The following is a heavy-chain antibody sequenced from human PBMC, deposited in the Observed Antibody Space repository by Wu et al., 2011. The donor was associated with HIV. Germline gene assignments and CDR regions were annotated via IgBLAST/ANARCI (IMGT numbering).Heavy chain of an antibody. D-gene: IGHD2-2*01. CDR3: ARGKDIVVVPSFDWFDP. CDR1: GYTFTNYY. V-gene: IGHV1-46*04. CDR2: INPSGGST. J-gene: IGHJ5*02. Sequence: QVQLVQSGAEVRKPGASVKVSCKASGYTFTNYYMHWVRQAPGQGLEWMGIINPSGGSTNYAQKLQGRVTMTRDTSTSTAYMELRSLRSDDTAVYYCARGKDIVVVPSFDWFDPWGQGTLVTVSS.